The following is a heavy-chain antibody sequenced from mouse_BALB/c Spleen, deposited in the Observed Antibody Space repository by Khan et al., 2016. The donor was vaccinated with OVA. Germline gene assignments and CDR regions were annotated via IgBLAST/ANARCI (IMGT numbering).Heavy chain of an antibody. D-gene: IGHD2-13*01. J-gene: IGHJ4*01. Sequence: QVQLKQSGPGLVAPSQSLSITYTVSGFSLTTYGVNWVRQPPGKGLEWLGVIWGDGSTNYHSVLISRLSISKDNSKSQVFLKLNSLQTDDTATYYCAKWGDVYAVDSGGQGTSVTVSS. CDR2: IWGDGST. V-gene: IGHV2-3*01. CDR1: GFSLTTYG. CDR3: AKWGDVYAVDS.